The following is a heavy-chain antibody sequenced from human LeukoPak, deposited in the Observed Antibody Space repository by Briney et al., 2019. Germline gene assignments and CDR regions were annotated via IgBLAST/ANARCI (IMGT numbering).Heavy chain of an antibody. CDR3: VRDLAGPPQEAFDI. CDR2: IKQDGSEK. CDR1: GFSFSGYW. V-gene: IGHV3-7*01. Sequence: GGSLRLSCAASGFSFSGYWMSWVRQAPGKGLEWVANIKQDGSEKYYVDSVKGRFTISRDNAQNSLYLQMNSLRAEDTAVYYCVRDLAGPPQEAFDIWGQGTVVTVSS. J-gene: IGHJ3*02.